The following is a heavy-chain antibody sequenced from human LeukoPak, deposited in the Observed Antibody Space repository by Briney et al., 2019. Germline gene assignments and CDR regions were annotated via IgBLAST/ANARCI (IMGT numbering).Heavy chain of an antibody. CDR2: INWHSGNI. CDR1: GFTFDNYA. V-gene: IGHV3-9*01. CDR3: AKGNSVNYDYYYYGMDV. J-gene: IGHJ6*02. Sequence: GGSLRLSCAASGFTFDNYAMHWVRQAPGKGLEWVSVINWHSGNIEYADSVKGRFTISRDNAKNSLYLQMNSLRAEDTALYYCAKGNSVNYDYYYYGMDVWGQGTTVTVSS. D-gene: IGHD5-12*01.